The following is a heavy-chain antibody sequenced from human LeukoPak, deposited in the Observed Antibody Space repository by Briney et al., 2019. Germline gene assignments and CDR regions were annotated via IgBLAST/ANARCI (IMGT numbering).Heavy chain of an antibody. CDR1: GFTFSSYA. CDR2: ISGSGGST. CDR3: AKAGAYCSGGSCYKLPCDY. J-gene: IGHJ4*02. V-gene: IGHV3-23*01. Sequence: PGGSLRLSCAASGFTFSSYAMSWVRQAPGKGLEWVSAISGSGGSTYYADSVKGRFTISRDNSKNTLYLQMNSLRAEDTAVYYCAKAGAYCSGGSCYKLPCDYWGQGTLVTVSS. D-gene: IGHD2-15*01.